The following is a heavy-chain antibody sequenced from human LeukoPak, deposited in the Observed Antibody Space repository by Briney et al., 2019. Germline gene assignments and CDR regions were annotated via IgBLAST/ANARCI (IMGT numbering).Heavy chain of an antibody. CDR3: AKGAVYCTGTGCYFFDY. J-gene: IGHJ4*02. CDR1: GFTFSSYG. V-gene: IGHV3-30*18. CDR2: ISYDGSDK. Sequence: PGGSLRLSCAASGFTFSSYGMHWVRQAPGKGLEWEAVISYDGSDKYYADSVKGRFTISRDNSKNTLYLQMNSLRTEDTAVYYCAKGAVYCTGTGCYFFDYWGQGTLVTVSS. D-gene: IGHD2-15*01.